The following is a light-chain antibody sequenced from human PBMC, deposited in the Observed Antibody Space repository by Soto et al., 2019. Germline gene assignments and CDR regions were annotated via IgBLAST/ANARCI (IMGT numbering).Light chain of an antibody. CDR2: DAS. CDR1: QSVNKW. V-gene: IGKV1-5*01. J-gene: IGKJ2*01. Sequence: DIQMTQSPSTLSASVGDRVTITCRASQSVNKWLAWYQQKPGRAPNLVIYDASTLQTSVTSTFSGSGSETEFTLTISSLQPDDFGTYYCQQYQSWPYTFGQGTKLEIK. CDR3: QQYQSWPYT.